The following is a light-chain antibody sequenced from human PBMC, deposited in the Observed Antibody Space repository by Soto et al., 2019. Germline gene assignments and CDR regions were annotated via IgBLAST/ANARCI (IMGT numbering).Light chain of an antibody. CDR3: QQYGSSPLIT. CDR2: GVS. CDR1: QSVTTRF. Sequence: IVVSQSPGPLSLYPGQRVTLSSRSSQSVTTRFAWYQHNPGQAPKFLIYGVSSRATGIPDRFSGSGSGTDFTLTISRLEPEDFAVYHCQQYGSSPLITFGQGTRLEI. J-gene: IGKJ5*01. V-gene: IGKV3-20*01.